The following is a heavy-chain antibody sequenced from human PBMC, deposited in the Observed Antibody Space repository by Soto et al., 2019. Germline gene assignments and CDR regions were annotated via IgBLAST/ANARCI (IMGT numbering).Heavy chain of an antibody. V-gene: IGHV3-23*01. CDR2: ITGSGDIT. J-gene: IGHJ4*02. D-gene: IGHD3-16*01. Sequence: GGSLRLSCAASGFSFSSYAMTWVRQVPGKGLEWVSAITGSGDITYLADSVKGRFTISRDNSKNTLYLQMNSLTAEDTAVYYCAKDHVGQFADYFDYWGQGTLVTVSS. CDR1: GFSFSSYA. CDR3: AKDHVGQFADYFDY.